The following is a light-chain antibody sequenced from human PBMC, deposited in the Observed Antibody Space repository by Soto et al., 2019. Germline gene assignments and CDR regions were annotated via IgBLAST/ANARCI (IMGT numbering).Light chain of an antibody. CDR3: AAWDDTLNGPV. CDR2: SNV. CDR1: SSNIGSNS. J-gene: IGLJ3*02. V-gene: IGLV1-44*01. Sequence: QSVLTQTPSVSGTPGQRITISCSGSSSNIGSNSVNWYQQLPGTTPKVLIYSNVQRPSGVPDRISGSKSGTSATLAISGLQSEDEADYYCAAWDDTLNGPVFGGGTQLTVL.